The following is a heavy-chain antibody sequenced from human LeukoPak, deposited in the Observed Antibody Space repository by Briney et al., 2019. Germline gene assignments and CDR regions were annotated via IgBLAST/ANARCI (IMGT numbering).Heavy chain of an antibody. CDR2: IKRNGSEK. Sequence: PGGSLRLSCAASGFTFSIYWMSWVRQAPGKGLEWVAHIKRNGSEKYYVDSVKGRFTISRDNAKNSLYLQMNSLRAEDTAVYYCAREFPYYYDISGYKLDYWGQGTLVTVSS. D-gene: IGHD3-22*01. V-gene: IGHV3-7*01. CDR3: AREFPYYYDISGYKLDY. CDR1: GFTFSIYW. J-gene: IGHJ4*02.